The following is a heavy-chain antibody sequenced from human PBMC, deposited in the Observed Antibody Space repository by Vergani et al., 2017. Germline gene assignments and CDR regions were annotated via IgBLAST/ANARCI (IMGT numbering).Heavy chain of an antibody. CDR1: RFTFSNYA. Sequence: QVQLVESGGGVVQSGRSLRLSCAASRFTFSNYAMHWVRQAPGKGLEWVAVISYDGRNKYYADSVKGRFTISGDNSKNTLYLQMNSLRAEDTAVYYCARDLQGATDAFDIWGQGTMVTVSS. CDR3: ARDLQGATDAFDI. V-gene: IGHV3-30*04. CDR2: ISYDGRNK. D-gene: IGHD1-26*01. J-gene: IGHJ3*02.